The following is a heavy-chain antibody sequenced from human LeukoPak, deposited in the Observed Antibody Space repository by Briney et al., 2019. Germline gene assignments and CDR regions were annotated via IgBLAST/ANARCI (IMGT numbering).Heavy chain of an antibody. D-gene: IGHD3-10*01. V-gene: IGHV1-3*01. J-gene: IGHJ4*02. CDR3: AREGTTYYYDFDY. CDR1: GYTFNRHA. CDR2: INVGNGNT. Sequence: ASVKVSCKASGYTFNRHAIHWVRQAPGQRLEWMGWINVGNGNTRYSQNFQGRVTITRDTSASTAYMELSSLRSEDTAVYYCAREGTTYYYDFDYWGQGTLVTVSS.